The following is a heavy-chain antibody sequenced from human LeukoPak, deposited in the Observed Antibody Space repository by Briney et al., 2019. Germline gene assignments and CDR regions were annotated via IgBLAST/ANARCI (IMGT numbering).Heavy chain of an antibody. J-gene: IGHJ3*02. Sequence: GGSLRLSCAASGFTFSSYWMSWVRQAPGKGLEWVANIKQDGSEKYYVDSVKGRFTISRDNAKNSLYLQMNSLRAEDTAVYYCARDSLIVVVRDAFDIWGQGTMVTVSS. CDR3: ARDSLIVVVRDAFDI. D-gene: IGHD3-22*01. CDR2: IKQDGSEK. V-gene: IGHV3-7*01. CDR1: GFTFSSYW.